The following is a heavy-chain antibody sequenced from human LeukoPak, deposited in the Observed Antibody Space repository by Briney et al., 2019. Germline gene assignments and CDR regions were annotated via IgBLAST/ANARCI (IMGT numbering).Heavy chain of an antibody. CDR2: IRYDGSNK. J-gene: IGHJ4*02. D-gene: IGHD5-18*01. Sequence: GGSLRLSRAASGVTFRIYVTHCVRDAPGKGLEWGAFIRYDGSNKYYTDSLRDRYTISRDNTKNTLYLQMNSLRAEDTAVYYCARDTRDHSYGWSWRYFDYWGERTLVTVSS. V-gene: IGHV3-30*02. CDR1: GVTFRIYV. CDR3: ARDTRDHSYGWSWRYFDY.